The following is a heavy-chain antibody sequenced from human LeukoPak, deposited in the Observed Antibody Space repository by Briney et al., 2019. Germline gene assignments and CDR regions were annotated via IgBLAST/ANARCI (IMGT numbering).Heavy chain of an antibody. D-gene: IGHD6-6*01. V-gene: IGHV1-8*01. CDR1: GYTFTSYD. CDR3: ARGVRASSYYYYYYYMDV. CDR2: MNPNSGNT. Sequence: ASVKVSCKASGYTFTSYDINWVRQATGQGLEWMGWMNPNSGNTGYAQKFQGRVTMTRNTSISTAYMELSSLRSEDTAVYYCARGVRASSYYYYYYYMDVWGKGTTVTISS. J-gene: IGHJ6*03.